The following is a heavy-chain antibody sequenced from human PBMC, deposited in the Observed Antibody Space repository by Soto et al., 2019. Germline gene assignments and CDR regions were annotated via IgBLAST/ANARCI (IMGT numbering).Heavy chain of an antibody. V-gene: IGHV3-30*18. CDR1: GFAFSSYG. J-gene: IGHJ3*02. CDR2: ISYDGSNK. D-gene: IGHD3-10*01. Sequence: QVQLVESGGGVVQPGRSLRLSCAASGFAFSSYGMHWVRQAPGKGLEWVAVISYDGSNKYYADSVKGRFTISRDNSRNTLDLQMNSLRAEDTAVYFCVKEIRHDYGSGTGHEAFDIWGQGTMVTVSS. CDR3: VKEIRHDYGSGTGHEAFDI.